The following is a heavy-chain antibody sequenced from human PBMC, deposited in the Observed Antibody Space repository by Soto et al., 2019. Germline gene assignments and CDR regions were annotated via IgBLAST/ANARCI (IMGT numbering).Heavy chain of an antibody. D-gene: IGHD3-16*02. CDR1: GYTFTSYG. Sequence: QVQLVQSGAEVKKPGASVKVSCKASGYTFTSYGISWVRQAPGQGLEWMGWISAYNGNTNYAQKLQGRVTMTTDTSTSTAYMERRSRRSDDTAVYYCARDKGDYIWGSYRPNYYYYMDVWGKGTTVTVSS. CDR2: ISAYNGNT. CDR3: ARDKGDYIWGSYRPNYYYYMDV. J-gene: IGHJ6*03. V-gene: IGHV1-18*01.